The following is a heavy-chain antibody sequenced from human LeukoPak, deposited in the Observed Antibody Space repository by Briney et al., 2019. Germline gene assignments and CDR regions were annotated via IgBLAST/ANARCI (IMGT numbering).Heavy chain of an antibody. J-gene: IGHJ6*03. Sequence: ASVKVSCKASGYTFTGYYMHWVRQAPGQGLEWMGWINPNSGGTNYAQKFQGRVTMTRDTSISTAYMELSRLRSDDTAVYYCARVRLVGYYYYMDVWGKGTTVTVSS. CDR2: INPNSGGT. D-gene: IGHD6-6*01. V-gene: IGHV1-2*02. CDR3: ARVRLVGYYYYMDV. CDR1: GYTFTGYY.